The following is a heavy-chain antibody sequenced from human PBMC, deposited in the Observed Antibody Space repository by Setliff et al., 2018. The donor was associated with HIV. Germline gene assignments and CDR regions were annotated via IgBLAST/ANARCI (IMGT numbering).Heavy chain of an antibody. CDR2: ISPIFGTS. CDR1: GGTSSNYA. V-gene: IGHV1-69*13. Sequence: SVKVSCKASGGTSSNYAINWVRQAPGQGLEWMGGISPIFGTSSYAQKFQGRVTITADESTSTAYMELSSLRSTDTAVYYCARDAVPHCSDASCYGRGAFDVWGQGTLGTVSS. CDR3: ARDAVPHCSDASCYGRGAFDV. D-gene: IGHD2-2*01. J-gene: IGHJ3*01.